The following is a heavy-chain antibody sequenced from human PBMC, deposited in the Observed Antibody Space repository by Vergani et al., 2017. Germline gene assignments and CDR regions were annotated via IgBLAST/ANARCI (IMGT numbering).Heavy chain of an antibody. CDR1: GFTFSSYG. Sequence: QVQLVESGGGVVQPGRSLRLSCAASGFTFSSYGMHWVRQAPGKGLEWVAVIWYDGSNKYYADSVKGRFTISRDNSKNTLYLQMNSLRAEDTAVYYCAREWGGIARDDYWGQGTLVTVSS. V-gene: IGHV3-33*01. CDR2: IWYDGSNK. D-gene: IGHD1-26*01. CDR3: AREWGGIARDDY. J-gene: IGHJ4*02.